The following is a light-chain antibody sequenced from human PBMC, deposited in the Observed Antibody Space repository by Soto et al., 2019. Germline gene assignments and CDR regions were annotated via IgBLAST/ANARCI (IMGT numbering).Light chain of an antibody. CDR1: QTISSW. CDR3: QHYNTFSPT. CDR2: KAS. J-gene: IGKJ1*01. V-gene: IGKV1-5*03. Sequence: DIQMTQSPSTLSGSVGDRVTITCRASQTISSWLAWYQQKPGKAPKLLIYKASSLQSGVPPRFSGSGSGTEFTLTISSLQPEDFATYYCQHYNTFSPTFGQGTKVDIK.